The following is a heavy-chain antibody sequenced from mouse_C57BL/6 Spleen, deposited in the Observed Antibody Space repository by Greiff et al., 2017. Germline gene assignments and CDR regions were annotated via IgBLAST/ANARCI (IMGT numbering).Heavy chain of an antibody. J-gene: IGHJ3*01. Sequence: VKLQESGAELVRPGASVTLSCKASGYTFTDYEMHWVKQTPVHGLEWIGAIDPETGGTAYNQKFKGKAILTADKSSSTAYMELRSLTSEDSAVYYCTRDYDGFAYWGQGTLVTVSA. V-gene: IGHV1-15*01. CDR2: IDPETGGT. CDR1: GYTFTDYE. D-gene: IGHD2-4*01. CDR3: TRDYDGFAY.